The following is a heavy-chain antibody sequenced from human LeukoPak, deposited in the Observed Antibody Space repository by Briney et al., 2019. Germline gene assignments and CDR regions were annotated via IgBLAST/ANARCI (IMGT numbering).Heavy chain of an antibody. CDR3: ARALRYFDWLFDQIYYYGMDV. V-gene: IGHV3-64*02. CDR1: GFTFSSYA. Sequence: GGSLRLSCAASGFTFSSYAMHWVRQAPGKGLEYVSAISSNGGSTYYADSVKGRFTISRDNSKSTLYLQMGSLRAEDMAVYYCARALRYFDWLFDQIYYYGMDVWGQGTTVTVSS. J-gene: IGHJ6*02. D-gene: IGHD3-9*01. CDR2: ISSNGGST.